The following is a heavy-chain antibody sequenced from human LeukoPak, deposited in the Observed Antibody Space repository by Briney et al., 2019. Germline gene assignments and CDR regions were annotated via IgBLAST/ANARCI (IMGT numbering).Heavy chain of an antibody. D-gene: IGHD5-24*01. V-gene: IGHV3-48*03. CDR2: IRDDGTLK. CDR1: GLTFSGFE. CDR3: ARRFRD. J-gene: IGHJ4*02. Sequence: GGSLRLSCVGSGLTFSGFEMNWVRQAPGKGLEWVSYIRDDGTLKTYGDSVKGRFTISRDNAKNSLYLQMNSPRAEDTAIYYCARRFRDWGQGTLVTVSS.